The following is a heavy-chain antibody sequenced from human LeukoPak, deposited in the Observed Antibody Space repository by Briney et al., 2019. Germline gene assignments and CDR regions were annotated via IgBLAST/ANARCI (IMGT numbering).Heavy chain of an antibody. J-gene: IGHJ4*02. D-gene: IGHD2-2*02. Sequence: GGSLRLSCAASGFTFSSYAMSWVRQAPGKGLEWVSAISGSGGSTYYADSVKGRFTISRDNSKNTLYLQMNSLRADDTAIYYCAKDIVLTSAAIGGTPDYWGQGTLLTVSS. CDR3: AKDIVLTSAAIGGTPDY. V-gene: IGHV3-23*01. CDR2: ISGSGGST. CDR1: GFTFSSYA.